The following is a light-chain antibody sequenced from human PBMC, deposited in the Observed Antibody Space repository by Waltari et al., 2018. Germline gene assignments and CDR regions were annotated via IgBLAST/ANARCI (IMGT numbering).Light chain of an antibody. CDR1: QSVGRA. V-gene: IGKV3-20*01. CDR3: QMYVRLPVT. CDR2: DTS. J-gene: IGKJ1*01. Sequence: EIVLTQSPGTLAFSPGARATLSCRASQSVGRALAWYQQKPGQAPRLLIYDTSTRATGIPDRFSGSGSGTDFSLTISRVEPEDFAVYYCQMYVRLPVTFGQGTKVEVK.